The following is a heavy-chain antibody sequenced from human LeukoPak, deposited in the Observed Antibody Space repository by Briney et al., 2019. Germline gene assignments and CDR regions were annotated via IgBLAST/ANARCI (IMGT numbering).Heavy chain of an antibody. CDR1: GGSISSYY. D-gene: IGHD6-19*01. Sequence: SETLSLTCIVSGGSISSYYWSWIRQPPGKGLEWIGYIYYSGSTNYNPSLNSRVTISVDTSKNKFSLKLSSVTAADTAVYYCARHGGWHYFDYWGQGTLVTVSS. CDR3: ARHGGWHYFDY. CDR2: IYYSGST. V-gene: IGHV4-59*08. J-gene: IGHJ4*02.